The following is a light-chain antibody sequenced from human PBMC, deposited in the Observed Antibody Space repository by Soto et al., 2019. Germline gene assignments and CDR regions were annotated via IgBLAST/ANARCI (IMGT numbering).Light chain of an antibody. V-gene: IGLV1-44*01. Sequence: QSVLTQPPSASGTPGQRVTISCSGSSSNIGSHTVNWYQQLPVTAPKGLIYHDNQRPSGVPDRFSGSKSGTSASLAISGAQSEDEADYYCASWDDSVNGWLFGGGTKLTVL. CDR3: ASWDDSVNGWL. J-gene: IGLJ3*02. CDR2: HDN. CDR1: SSNIGSHT.